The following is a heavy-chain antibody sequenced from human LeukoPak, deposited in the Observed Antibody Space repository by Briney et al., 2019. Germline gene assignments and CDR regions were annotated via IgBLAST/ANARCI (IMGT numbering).Heavy chain of an antibody. V-gene: IGHV3-23*01. CDR3: ARVDDSGWYIWRDY. Sequence: GGSLRLSCAASGFTFSSYAMSWVRQAPGKGLEWVSAISGSGGSTYYADSVKDRFTISRDNSKNTLYLQMNSLRAEDTAVYYCARVDDSGWYIWRDYWGQGTLVTVSS. CDR2: ISGSGGST. D-gene: IGHD6-19*01. CDR1: GFTFSSYA. J-gene: IGHJ4*02.